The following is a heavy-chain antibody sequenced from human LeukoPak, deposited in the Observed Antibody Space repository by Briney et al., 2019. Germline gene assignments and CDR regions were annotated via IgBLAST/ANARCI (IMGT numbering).Heavy chain of an antibody. Sequence: GGSLRLSCAASGFTFSSYGMHWVRQAPGKGLEWVAFIRYDGSNKYYADSVKGRLTISRDNSKNTLYLQMNSLRAEDTAVYYCAKDVGPAYYFDYWGQGTLVTVSS. D-gene: IGHD1-26*01. V-gene: IGHV3-30*02. CDR1: GFTFSSYG. J-gene: IGHJ4*02. CDR2: IRYDGSNK. CDR3: AKDVGPAYYFDY.